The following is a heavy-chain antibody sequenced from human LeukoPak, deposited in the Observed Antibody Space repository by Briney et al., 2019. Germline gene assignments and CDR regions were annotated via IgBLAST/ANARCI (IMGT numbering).Heavy chain of an antibody. Sequence: PSETLSLTCAVYGGSFSGYYWSWIRQPPGKGLEWIGEINHSGSTNYNPSLKSRVTMSVDTSKKQFSLKLSSVTAADTAVYYCARETSQKGAHYMDVWGKGTTVTISS. J-gene: IGHJ6*03. CDR2: INHSGST. V-gene: IGHV4-34*01. CDR1: GGSFSGYY. D-gene: IGHD3-16*01. CDR3: ARETSQKGAHYMDV.